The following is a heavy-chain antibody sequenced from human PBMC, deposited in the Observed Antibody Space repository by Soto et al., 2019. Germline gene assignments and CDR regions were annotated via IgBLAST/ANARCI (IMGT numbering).Heavy chain of an antibody. CDR3: AISGAGYYIV. Sequence: VQLVESGGGLIQPGGSLRLSCAASGLTVSSNYMSWVRQAPGKGLEWVSVIYSDTVTYYADSVKGRFTISRDNSKNTLYLQMNSLRAEATAMYYCAISGAGYYIVWGQGTLVTVSS. CDR2: IYSDTVT. D-gene: IGHD3-3*01. CDR1: GLTVSSNY. J-gene: IGHJ4*02. V-gene: IGHV3-53*01.